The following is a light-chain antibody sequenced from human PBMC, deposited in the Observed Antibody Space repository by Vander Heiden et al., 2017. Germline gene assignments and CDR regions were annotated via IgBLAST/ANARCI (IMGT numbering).Light chain of an antibody. CDR2: KAS. V-gene: IGKV1-5*03. CDR3: QQYDSYST. J-gene: IGKJ1*01. CDR1: QSISSW. Sequence: DIQMTQSPSTLSASVGDRVTITCRASQSISSWLAWYQQKPGKAPKLLIYKASNLEGGVPSRFSGSGSGTDFTLTISSLQPDDFATHYCQQYDSYSTFGQGTTVEIK.